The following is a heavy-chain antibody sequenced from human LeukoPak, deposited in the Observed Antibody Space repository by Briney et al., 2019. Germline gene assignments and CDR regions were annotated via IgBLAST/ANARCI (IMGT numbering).Heavy chain of an antibody. J-gene: IGHJ4*01. CDR1: TGSFSGYY. CDR3: ARNRADGSGTYYERNPLNFDS. Sequence: SETLSLTCAVYTGSFSGYYWTWIRQPPGKGLEWIGEINHSGSTNCNPSLKSRITLSVDTSKNQFSLKVGSVTAADTAIYYCARNRADGSGTYYERNPLNFDSWGQGTLVPSPQ. V-gene: IGHV4-34*01. CDR2: INHSGST. D-gene: IGHD3-10*01.